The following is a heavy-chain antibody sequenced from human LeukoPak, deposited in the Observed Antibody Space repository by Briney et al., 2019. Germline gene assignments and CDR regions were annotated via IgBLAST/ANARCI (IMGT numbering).Heavy chain of an antibody. V-gene: IGHV4-59*01. CDR1: GDSISNYY. CDR2: IENSGRT. J-gene: IGHJ4*02. CDR3: ARGRYGGYFDC. D-gene: IGHD4-23*01. Sequence: PSETLSLTCTVSGDSISNYYWTWIRQPPGKGLEWIGYIENSGRTEYNPSLMSRITISVDTSKIQFSLMLSPVTAADTAVYYCARGRYGGYFDCWGQGTLVTVSS.